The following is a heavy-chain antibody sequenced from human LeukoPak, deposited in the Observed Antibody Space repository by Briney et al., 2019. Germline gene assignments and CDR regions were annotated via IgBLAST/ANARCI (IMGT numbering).Heavy chain of an antibody. D-gene: IGHD6-13*01. CDR2: ISGSGGST. Sequence: GGSLRLSCAVSGFTFSNYAMTWIRQAPGKGLEWVSSISGSGGSTYYAYSVKGRFTISRDNFKHTLYLQMDSLRAEDTALYYCTKGKIMAGIAADGYDPWGQGTLVTVSS. CDR3: TKGKIMAGIAADGYDP. J-gene: IGHJ5*02. V-gene: IGHV3-23*01. CDR1: GFTFSNYA.